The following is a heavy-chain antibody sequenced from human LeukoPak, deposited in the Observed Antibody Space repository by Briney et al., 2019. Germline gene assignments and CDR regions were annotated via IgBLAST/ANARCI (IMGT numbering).Heavy chain of an antibody. CDR1: GFTFSSYA. CDR2: ISWNSGSI. V-gene: IGHV3-9*01. CDR3: ARTNYYDSSVAFDI. J-gene: IGHJ3*02. D-gene: IGHD3-22*01. Sequence: PGGSLRLSCAASGFTFSSYAMHWVRQAPGKGLEWVSGISWNSGSIGYADSVKGRFTISRDNAKNSLYLQMNSLRAEDTAVYYCARTNYYDSSVAFDIWGQGTMVTVSS.